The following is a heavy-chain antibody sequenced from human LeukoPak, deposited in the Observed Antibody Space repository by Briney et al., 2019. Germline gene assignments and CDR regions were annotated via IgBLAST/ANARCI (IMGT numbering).Heavy chain of an antibody. CDR2: ISAYNGNT. CDR3: ARAQLAIAVAGNFDY. V-gene: IGHV1-18*01. CDR1: GYTFTSYG. D-gene: IGHD6-19*01. J-gene: IGHJ4*02. Sequence: VSVKVSCKASGYTFTSYGISWVRQAPGQGLEWMGWISAYNGNTNYAQKLQGRVTMTTDTSTSTAYMELRSLRSDDTAVYYCARAQLAIAVAGNFDYWGQGTLVTVSS.